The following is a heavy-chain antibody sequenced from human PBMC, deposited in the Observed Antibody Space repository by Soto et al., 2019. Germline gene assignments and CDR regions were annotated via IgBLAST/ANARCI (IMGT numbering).Heavy chain of an antibody. CDR1: VYTFTDYW. D-gene: IGHD2-2*01. CDR2: IYPGDSDT. CDR3: ARHISSFRYYYYAMSV. V-gene: IGHV5-51*01. J-gene: IGHJ6*02. Sequence: GESLKISCKGSVYTFTDYWIGWVRQLRGKGLEWMGIIYPGDSDTRYSPSFQGHVTITVDKSTNTAYLQWNTLRASDTAMYYCARHISSFRYYYYAMSVWGQGPTVPVSS.